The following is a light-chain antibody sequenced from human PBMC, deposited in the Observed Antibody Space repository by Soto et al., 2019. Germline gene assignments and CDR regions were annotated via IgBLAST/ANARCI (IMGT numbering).Light chain of an antibody. V-gene: IGKV3-11*01. J-gene: IGKJ1*01. CDR3: QQYNNWPRT. CDR1: QSVSSY. Sequence: DNLLTQSPATLPLSPGAGHTLSCRASQSVSSYLAWYQQKPGQAPRLLIYDASNRATGIPARFSGSGSGTDFTLTISSLQSEDFAVYYCQQYNNWPRTFGQGTKVDIK. CDR2: DAS.